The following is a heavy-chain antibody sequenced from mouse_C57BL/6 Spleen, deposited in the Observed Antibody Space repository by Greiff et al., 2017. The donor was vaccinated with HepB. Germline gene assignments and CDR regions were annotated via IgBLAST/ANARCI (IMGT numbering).Heavy chain of an antibody. CDR2: ISSGSSTI. D-gene: IGHD1-1*01. CDR3: ARAGSYWYFDV. CDR1: GFTFSDYG. J-gene: IGHJ1*03. V-gene: IGHV5-17*01. Sequence: EVKLVESGGGLVKPGGSLKLSCAASGFTFSDYGMHWVRQAPEKGLEWVAYISSGSSTIYYADTVKGRFTISRDNAKNTLFLQMTSLRSEDTARYYCARAGSYWYFDVWGTGTTVTVSS.